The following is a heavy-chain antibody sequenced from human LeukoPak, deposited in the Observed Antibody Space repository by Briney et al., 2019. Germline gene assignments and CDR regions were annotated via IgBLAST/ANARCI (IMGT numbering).Heavy chain of an antibody. V-gene: IGHV3-23*01. Sequence: GSLRLSCAASGFTFTTYGMSWVRQAPGKGLEWVSTINNSGGSTSYADSVKGRFTISRDKSKNTLYLQMNSLRAEDTAVYYCARDAWRPSYYDDYGGLLNWGQGTLVTVSS. CDR2: INNSGGST. J-gene: IGHJ4*02. CDR3: ARDAWRPSYYDDYGGLLN. D-gene: IGHD3-22*01. CDR1: GFTFTTYG.